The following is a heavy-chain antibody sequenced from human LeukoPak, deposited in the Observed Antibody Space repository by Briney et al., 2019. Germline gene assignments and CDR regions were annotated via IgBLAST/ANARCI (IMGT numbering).Heavy chain of an antibody. CDR1: GFTFSSYS. J-gene: IGHJ4*02. CDR3: ARGGGYCSGGSCYYFDY. CDR2: ISSSSSYI. D-gene: IGHD2-15*01. V-gene: IGHV3-21*01. Sequence: GGSLRLSCAASGFTFSSYSMNWVRQAPGKGLEWVSSISSSSSYIYYADSVKGRFTISRDNAKNSLYLQMNSLRAEDTAVYYCARGGGYCSGGSCYYFDYWGQGTLVTVSS.